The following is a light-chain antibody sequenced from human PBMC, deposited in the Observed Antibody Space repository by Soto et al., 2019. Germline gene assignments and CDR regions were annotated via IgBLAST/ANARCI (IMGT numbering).Light chain of an antibody. CDR1: QSVSVN. CDR3: QQYYNWPT. Sequence: ETVRTRSPATLSVSSGGGATLLCRDSQSVSVNVAWYQQRPGQTPRLLIYAASTRANGIPIMFSGRGSGTEFTLTISILQSDYCAAYYCQQYYNWPTFGQGTRLDNK. V-gene: IGKV3-15*01. J-gene: IGKJ5*01. CDR2: AAS.